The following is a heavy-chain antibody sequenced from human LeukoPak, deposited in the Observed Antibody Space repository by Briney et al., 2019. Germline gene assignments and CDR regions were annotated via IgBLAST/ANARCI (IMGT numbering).Heavy chain of an antibody. CDR1: GFTFSNAW. CDR2: IKSKTDGGTT. Sequence: PGGSLRLSCAASGFTFSNAWMSWVRQAPGKGLEWVGRIKSKTDGGTTDYAAPVKGRFTISRDDSKNSLYLEMNGLRTEDTAVYYCVRTLISGGHYYFASWGQGTLVTVSS. D-gene: IGHD3/OR15-3a*01. J-gene: IGHJ4*02. V-gene: IGHV3-15*01. CDR3: VRTLISGGHYYFAS.